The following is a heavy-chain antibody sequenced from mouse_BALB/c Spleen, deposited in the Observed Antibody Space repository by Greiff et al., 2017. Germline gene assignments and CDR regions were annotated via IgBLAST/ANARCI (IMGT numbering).Heavy chain of an antibody. CDR1: GYTFTSYW. CDR3: TRWDGNYFAY. V-gene: IGHV1-69*02. D-gene: IGHD2-1*01. J-gene: IGHJ3*01. Sequence: QVQLQQPGAELVRPGASVKLSCKASGYTFTSYWINWVKQRPGQGLEWIGNIYPSDSYTNYNQKFKDKATLTVDKSSSTAYMQLSSPTSEDSAVYYCTRWDGNYFAYWGQGTLVTVSA. CDR2: IYPSDSYT.